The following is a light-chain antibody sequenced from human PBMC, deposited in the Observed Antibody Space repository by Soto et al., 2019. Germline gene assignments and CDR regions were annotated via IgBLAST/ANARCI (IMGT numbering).Light chain of an antibody. V-gene: IGKV3-15*01. CDR2: GAS. J-gene: IGKJ4*01. Sequence: GERATLSCRASQSVSSNLAWYQQKPGQAPRLLIYGASTRATGIPARFSGSGSGTEFTLTISSLQSEDFAVYYCQQYNNWPPLTFGGGTKVDIK. CDR3: QQYNNWPPLT. CDR1: QSVSSN.